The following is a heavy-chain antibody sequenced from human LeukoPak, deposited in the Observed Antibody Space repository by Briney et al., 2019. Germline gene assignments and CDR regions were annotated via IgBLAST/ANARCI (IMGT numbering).Heavy chain of an antibody. V-gene: IGHV1-3*01. CDR3: ARDWAAAGTDYFDY. CDR2: INAGNGNT. Sequence: GASVKVSCKASGYTFTSYAMHWVRQAPGQRLEWMGWINAGNGNTKYSQKFQGRVTITRDTSASTVYMELSSLRSEDTAVYYCARDWAAAGTDYFDYWGQGTLVTVSS. CDR1: GYTFTSYA. J-gene: IGHJ4*02. D-gene: IGHD6-13*01.